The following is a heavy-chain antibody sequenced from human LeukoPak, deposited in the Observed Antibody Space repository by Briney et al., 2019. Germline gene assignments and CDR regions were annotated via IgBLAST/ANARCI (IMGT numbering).Heavy chain of an antibody. CDR2: ITGSGGST. CDR1: GFTFSNYA. V-gene: IGHV3-23*01. J-gene: IGHJ4*02. Sequence: GGSLRLSCAASGFTFSNYAMSWVRQAPGKGLEWVSGITGSGGSTYYADSVKGRFTISRDNSKNTLYMQMNSLRVEDTAVYYCAKDKTCTSTSCYVDYWGQGTLVTVPS. CDR3: AKDKTCTSTSCYVDY. D-gene: IGHD2-2*01.